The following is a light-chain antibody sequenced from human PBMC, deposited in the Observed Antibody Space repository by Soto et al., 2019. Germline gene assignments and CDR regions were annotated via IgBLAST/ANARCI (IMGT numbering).Light chain of an antibody. CDR1: SSDVGGYNY. Sequence: QSALTQPASVSGSPGQSITISCTGTSSDVGGYNYVSWYQHHPGKAPKLMIYDVSNRPSGVSNRFSGSKSGNTASLNISGLLPEDEADYYCSSYTTSNTRQIVFGTGTKVTVL. CDR2: DVS. J-gene: IGLJ1*01. V-gene: IGLV2-14*03. CDR3: SSYTTSNTRQIV.